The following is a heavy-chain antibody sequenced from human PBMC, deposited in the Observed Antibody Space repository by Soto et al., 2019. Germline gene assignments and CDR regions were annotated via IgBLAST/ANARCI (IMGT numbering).Heavy chain of an antibody. CDR2: IYYSGST. J-gene: IGHJ4*02. CDR1: GGSISRGGYY. D-gene: IGHD4-17*01. Sequence: SETLSLTCTVSGGSISRGGYYWRWIRQHPGKGLEWIGYIYYSGSTYYNPSLKSRVTILVDTSKNQFSLKLSSVTAADTAVYYCERVGGHDYGDYYDYWGQGTLVTISS. V-gene: IGHV4-31*03. CDR3: ERVGGHDYGDYYDY.